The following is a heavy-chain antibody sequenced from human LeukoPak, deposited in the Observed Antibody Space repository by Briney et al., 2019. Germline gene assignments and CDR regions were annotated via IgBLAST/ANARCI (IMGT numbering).Heavy chain of an antibody. D-gene: IGHD7-27*01. Sequence: SETLSLTCTVSGGSISSSSYYWGWIRQPPGKGLEWIGSIYYSGSTYYNPSLKSRVTISVDTSKNQFSLKLSSVTAADTAVYYCARPGFYSLGIDYWGQGTLVTVSS. CDR2: IYYSGST. V-gene: IGHV4-39*01. J-gene: IGHJ4*02. CDR3: ARPGFYSLGIDY. CDR1: GGSISSSSYY.